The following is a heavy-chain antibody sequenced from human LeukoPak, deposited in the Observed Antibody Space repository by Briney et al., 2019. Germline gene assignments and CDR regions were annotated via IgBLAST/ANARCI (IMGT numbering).Heavy chain of an antibody. CDR1: GGSVSTSDYY. CDR2: IFHNGET. Sequence: SETLSLTCTVSGGSVSTSDYYWGWIRQTPGKGLEWIGDIFHNGETNYNPSLKGRVTISIDTSNNQFSLRLPSVTAADTAVYYCARIFDSWGQGTLVTVSS. V-gene: IGHV4-39*07. J-gene: IGHJ4*02. CDR3: ARIFDS.